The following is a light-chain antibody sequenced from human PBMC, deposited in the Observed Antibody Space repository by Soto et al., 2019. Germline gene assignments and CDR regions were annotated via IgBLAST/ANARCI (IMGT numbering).Light chain of an antibody. CDR1: SSDVGRYDH. CDR3: CSYAGASTEV. V-gene: IGLV2-23*01. Sequence: QSVLTQPASVSGSPGQSITISCTGTSSDVGRYDHVSWYQQHPGKAPKLMIYEATKRPSGVSVRFSGSNSGNTASLTISGLQDEDEDDYYCCSYAGASTEVFGNGTKLTVL. J-gene: IGLJ1*01. CDR2: EAT.